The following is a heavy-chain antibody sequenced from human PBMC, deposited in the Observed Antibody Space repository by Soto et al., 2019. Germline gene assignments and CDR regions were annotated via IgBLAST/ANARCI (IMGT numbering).Heavy chain of an antibody. D-gene: IGHD3-16*02. CDR3: ARDEGDYVWGSYRSNWFDP. CDR2: IIPIFGTA. CDR1: GGTFSSYA. Sequence: QVQLVQSGAEVKKPESSVKVSCKASGGTFSSYAISWVRQAPGQGLEWMGGIIPIFGTANYAQKFQGRVTITADESTSTAYMELSSLRSEDTAVYYCARDEGDYVWGSYRSNWFDPWGQGTLVTVSS. V-gene: IGHV1-69*01. J-gene: IGHJ5*02.